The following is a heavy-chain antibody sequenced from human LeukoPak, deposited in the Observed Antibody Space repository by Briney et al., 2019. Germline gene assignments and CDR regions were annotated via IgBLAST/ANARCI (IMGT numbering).Heavy chain of an antibody. CDR1: GFTFSNAW. CDR3: TTFTAIFGVLTTFYFDY. D-gene: IGHD3-3*01. V-gene: IGHV3-15*01. J-gene: IGHJ4*02. CDR2: IKSKYNGGTA. Sequence: GGSLRLSCAGSGFTFSNAWINWVRQAPGKGLEWVGRIKSKYNGGTADYAAPVKGRFNISRNDSKNMIYLQMNSLKTEDTAVYYCTTFTAIFGVLTTFYFDYWGQGNLVTVSS.